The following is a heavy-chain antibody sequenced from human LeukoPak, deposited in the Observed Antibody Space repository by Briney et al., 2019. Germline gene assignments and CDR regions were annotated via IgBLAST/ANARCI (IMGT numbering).Heavy chain of an antibody. Sequence: SVKVSCKASGGTFSSYAISWVRQAPGQGLEWMGGIIPIFGTANYAQKFQGRVTITADESTSTAYMELRSLRSDDTAVYYCARDRDSVVPAASDYWGQGTLVTVSS. CDR1: GGTFSSYA. V-gene: IGHV1-69*13. J-gene: IGHJ4*02. CDR3: ARDRDSVVPAASDY. D-gene: IGHD2-2*01. CDR2: IIPIFGTA.